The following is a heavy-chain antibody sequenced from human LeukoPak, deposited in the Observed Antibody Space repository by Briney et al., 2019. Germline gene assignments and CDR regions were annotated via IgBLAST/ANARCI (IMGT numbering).Heavy chain of an antibody. CDR2: INPSGGST. CDR3: AREGCSGGSCYPFNYGMDV. Sequence: ASVKVSCKASGYTFTSYGISRVRQAPGQGLEWMRIINPSGGSTSYAQKFQGRVTMTRDTSTSTVYMELSSLRSEDTAVYYCAREGCSGGSCYPFNYGMDVWGQGTTVTVSS. V-gene: IGHV1-46*01. D-gene: IGHD2-15*01. CDR1: GYTFTSYG. J-gene: IGHJ6*02.